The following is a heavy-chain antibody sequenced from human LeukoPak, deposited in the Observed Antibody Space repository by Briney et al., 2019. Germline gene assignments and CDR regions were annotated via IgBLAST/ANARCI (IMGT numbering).Heavy chain of an antibody. CDR2: INPNSGGT. CDR3: ARDPGYSSPRGDY. CDR1: GYTFTDYF. D-gene: IGHD5-18*01. J-gene: IGHJ4*02. V-gene: IGHV1-2*02. Sequence: ASVKVSCKASGYTFTDYFMHWVRQAPGQGLEWMGWINPNSGGTHYAQKFQRRVTMTRDTSISTAYMELSRLRSDDTAVYYCARDPGYSSPRGDYWGQGTLVTVSS.